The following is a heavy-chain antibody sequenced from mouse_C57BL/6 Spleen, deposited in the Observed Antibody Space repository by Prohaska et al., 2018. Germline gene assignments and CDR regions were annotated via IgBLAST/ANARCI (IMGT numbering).Heavy chain of an antibody. CDR2: IDPSDSYT. Sequence: QVQLQQPGAELVKPGASVKLSCKASGYTFTSYWMQWVTQRPGQGLEWIGEIDPSDSYTNYNQKFKGKATLTVDTSSSTAYMQLSSLTSEDSAVYYCAHLRYGYYSYWYFDVWGTGTTVTVSS. CDR1: GYTFTSYW. V-gene: IGHV1-50*01. J-gene: IGHJ1*03. CDR3: AHLRYGYYSYWYFDV. D-gene: IGHD2-3*01.